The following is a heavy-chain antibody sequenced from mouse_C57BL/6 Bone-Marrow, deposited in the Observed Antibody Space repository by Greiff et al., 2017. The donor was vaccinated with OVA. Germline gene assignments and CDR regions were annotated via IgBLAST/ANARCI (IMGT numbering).Heavy chain of an antibody. CDR3: TNIYYYGSSPAY. V-gene: IGHV14-1*01. D-gene: IGHD1-1*01. CDR1: GFNIKDYY. J-gene: IGHJ3*01. Sequence: VQLQQSGAELVRPGASVKLSCTASGFNIKDYYMHWVKQRPEQGLEWIGRIDPEDGDTEYAPKFQGKATMTADTSSNTAYLQLSSLTSEDTAVYYCTNIYYYGSSPAYWGQGTLVTVSA. CDR2: IDPEDGDT.